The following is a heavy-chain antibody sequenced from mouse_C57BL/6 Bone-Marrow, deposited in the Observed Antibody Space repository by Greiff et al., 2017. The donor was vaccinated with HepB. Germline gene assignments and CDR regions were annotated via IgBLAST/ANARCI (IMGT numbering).Heavy chain of an antibody. CDR1: GYTFTSYW. J-gene: IGHJ1*03. D-gene: IGHD2-4*01. CDR3: AWDYDSYWYFDV. CDR2: INPSSGYT. Sequence: QVHVKQSGAELAKPGASVKLSCKASGYTFTSYWMHWVKQRPGQGLEWIGYINPSSGYTKYNQKFKDKATLTADKSSSTAYMQLSSLTYEDSAVYYCAWDYDSYWYFDVWGTGTTVTVSS. V-gene: IGHV1-7*01.